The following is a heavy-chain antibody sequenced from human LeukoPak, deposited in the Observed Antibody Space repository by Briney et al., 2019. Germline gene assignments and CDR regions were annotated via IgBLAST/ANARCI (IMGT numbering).Heavy chain of an antibody. J-gene: IGHJ4*02. Sequence: GGSLRLSCAASGFTFRSYAMSWVRQAPGKGLEWVSALSGSGGSTSYADSVKGRFTISRDNSNNTLYLQMNSLRAEDTAVYYCAKDQSGCSGGSCYSGFDYWGQGTLVTVSS. CDR1: GFTFRSYA. D-gene: IGHD2-15*01. CDR2: LSGSGGST. CDR3: AKDQSGCSGGSCYSGFDY. V-gene: IGHV3-23*01.